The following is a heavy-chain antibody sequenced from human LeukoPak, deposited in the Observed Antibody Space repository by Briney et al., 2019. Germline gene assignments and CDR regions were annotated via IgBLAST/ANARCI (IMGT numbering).Heavy chain of an antibody. CDR1: SGSISSGIW. J-gene: IGHJ5*02. CDR2: IYHSGST. Sequence: SGTLSLTCGVSSGSISSGIWWSWVRQPPGKGLEWIGEIYHSGSTNYNPSLKSRVTISVDTSKNQFSLKLSSVTAADTAVYYCARGLWLDWFDPWGQGTLVTVSS. CDR3: ARGLWLDWFDP. D-gene: IGHD6-19*01. V-gene: IGHV4-4*02.